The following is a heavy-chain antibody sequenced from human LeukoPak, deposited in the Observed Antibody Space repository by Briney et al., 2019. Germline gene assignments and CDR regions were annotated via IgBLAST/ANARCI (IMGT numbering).Heavy chain of an antibody. CDR2: IRSDGSDA. V-gene: IGHV3-74*01. Sequence: GGSLRLSCAASGFTFSDTWMHWVRQVPGKWLVWVSRIRSDGSDARYAESVKGRFTISRDNAKNTLYLQMNSLRDEDTAVYYCAELGITMIGGVWGKGTTVTISS. CDR1: GFTFSDTW. CDR3: AELGITMIGGV. J-gene: IGHJ6*04. D-gene: IGHD3-10*02.